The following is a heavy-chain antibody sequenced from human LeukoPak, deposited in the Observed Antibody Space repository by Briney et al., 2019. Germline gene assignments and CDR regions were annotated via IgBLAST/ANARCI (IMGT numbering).Heavy chain of an antibody. CDR3: AKGGYCSSTSCPADY. D-gene: IGHD2-2*01. J-gene: IGHJ4*02. CDR2: ISGNGGNT. Sequence: GGSLRLSCADSGCTLIGYALCGLGPAPGMGLEWVWGISGNGGNTHYADSVKGRFTISRDNSKNTLYLQMSSLRADDTAVYYCAKGGYCSSTSCPADYWGQGTLVTVSS. V-gene: IGHV3-23*01. CDR1: GCTLIGYA.